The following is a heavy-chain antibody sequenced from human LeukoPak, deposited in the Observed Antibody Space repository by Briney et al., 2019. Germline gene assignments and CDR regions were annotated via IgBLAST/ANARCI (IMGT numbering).Heavy chain of an antibody. Sequence: GGSLRLSCSASGFTFSSYTIHWVRQAPGKGLEFVSAITSNGGSAYYADSVKGRFTISRDNSKNTVYLQMSSLRAEDTAVYYCVIVRGYFDSSGSDYWGQGTLVAVSS. CDR1: GFTFSSYT. CDR3: VIVRGYFDSSGSDY. D-gene: IGHD3-9*01. V-gene: IGHV3-64D*06. CDR2: ITSNGGSA. J-gene: IGHJ4*02.